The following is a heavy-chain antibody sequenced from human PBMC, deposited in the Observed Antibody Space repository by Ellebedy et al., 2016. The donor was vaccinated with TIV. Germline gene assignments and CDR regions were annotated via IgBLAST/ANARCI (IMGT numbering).Heavy chain of an antibody. D-gene: IGHD6-6*01. V-gene: IGHV1-2*02. CDR2: INPNSGGT. CDR1: GYTFTGYY. J-gene: IGHJ4*02. CDR3: ARDYSSSTDFDY. Sequence: VSVKVSCKASGYTFTGYYMHWVRKAPGQGLEWMGWINPNSGGTNYAQKFQGRVTMTRDTSISTAYMELSRLRSDDTAVYYCARDYSSSTDFDYWGQGTLVTVSS.